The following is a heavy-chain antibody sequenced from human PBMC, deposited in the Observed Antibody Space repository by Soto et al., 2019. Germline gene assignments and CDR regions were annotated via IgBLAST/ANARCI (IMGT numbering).Heavy chain of an antibody. CDR2: IHNDGSRT. Sequence: GGSLRLSCAASGFSFSSFWMHWARQAPGKGLVWVAHIHNDGSRTSYADSVKGRFTISRDNAKNTLYLQMNSLRAEDTAMYYCERDFREVGSTAAFDIWGQGTMVTV. CDR3: ERDFREVGSTAAFDI. V-gene: IGHV3-74*01. CDR1: GFSFSSFW. J-gene: IGHJ3*02. D-gene: IGHD1-26*01.